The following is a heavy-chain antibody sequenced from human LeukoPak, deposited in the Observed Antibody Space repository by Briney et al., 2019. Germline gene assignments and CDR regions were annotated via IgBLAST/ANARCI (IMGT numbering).Heavy chain of an antibody. CDR2: IYSSGST. D-gene: IGHD5-18*01. CDR1: GGSINSGTYY. V-gene: IGHV4-61*02. Sequence: PSETLSLTCTVSGGSINSGTYYWGWIRQPAGKGLEWIGRIYSSGSTNYNPSLKSRVTISVDMSKNQFSLKLSSVSAADTAVYYCAGARIQLSRGQGGGENYWGQGTLVTVSS. CDR3: AGARIQLSRGQGGGENY. J-gene: IGHJ4*02.